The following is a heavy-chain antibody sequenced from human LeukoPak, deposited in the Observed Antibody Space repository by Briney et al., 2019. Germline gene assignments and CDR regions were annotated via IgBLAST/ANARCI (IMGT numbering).Heavy chain of an antibody. CDR2: IKGGGGDP. CDR1: GFTFSTYA. J-gene: IGHJ4*02. D-gene: IGHD2-21*02. V-gene: IGHV3-23*01. CDR3: AQGGHDFNPFYY. Sequence: PGGSLRLSCAASGFTFSTYAMGWVRQAPGERLEWVSSIKGGGGDPFYADSVRGRFTISRDKSKNTLYLQLNSLRPEDTAVYFCAQGGHDFNPFYYWGQGTLVTVSS.